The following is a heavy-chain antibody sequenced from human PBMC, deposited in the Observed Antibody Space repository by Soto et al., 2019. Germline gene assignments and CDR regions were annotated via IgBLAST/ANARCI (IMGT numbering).Heavy chain of an antibody. CDR2: INPSGGST. Sequence: GASVKVSCKASGYTFTSYYMHWVRQAPGQRLEWMGIINPSGGSTSYAQKFQGRVTMTRDTSTSTVYMELSSLRSEDTAVYYCARHLYDIVVVPAAMRGNWFDPWGQGTLVTVSS. CDR1: GYTFTSYY. CDR3: ARHLYDIVVVPAAMRGNWFDP. D-gene: IGHD2-2*01. V-gene: IGHV1-46*03. J-gene: IGHJ5*02.